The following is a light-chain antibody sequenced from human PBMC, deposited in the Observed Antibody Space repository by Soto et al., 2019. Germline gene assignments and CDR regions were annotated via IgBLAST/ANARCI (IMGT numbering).Light chain of an antibody. Sequence: EIGLTQSPATMSSFPGDRVTLSCRAIQNINTVLAWYQHKPGQAPRLLVYQTSLMAAGIPARFSASGSGKDFTLPISYVQPEDFALYYCHQRQSWPRTFGQGTKVDI. V-gene: IGKV3-11*01. CDR2: QTS. CDR3: HQRQSWPRT. CDR1: QNINTV. J-gene: IGKJ1*01.